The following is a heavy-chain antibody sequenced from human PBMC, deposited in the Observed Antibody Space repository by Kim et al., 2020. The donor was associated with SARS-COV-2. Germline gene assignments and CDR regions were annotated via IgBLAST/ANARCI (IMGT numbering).Heavy chain of an antibody. CDR1: GGSISSYY. Sequence: SETLSLTCTVSGGSISSYYWSWIRQPPGKGLEWVGYIYYSGSTNYNPSLKSRVTISVDTSKNQFSLKLSSVTAADTAVYYCARVRTEIYGDYYYGMDVWGQGTTVTVSS. CDR3: ARVRTEIYGDYYYGMDV. V-gene: IGHV4-59*01. J-gene: IGHJ6*02. CDR2: IYYSGST. D-gene: IGHD4-17*01.